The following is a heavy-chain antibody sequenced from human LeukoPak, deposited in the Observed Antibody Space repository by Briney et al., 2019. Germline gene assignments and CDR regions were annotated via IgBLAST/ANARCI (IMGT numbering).Heavy chain of an antibody. V-gene: IGHV4-59*01. CDR1: GGSISSYY. CDR3: ARGARILNAFDI. J-gene: IGHJ3*02. CDR2: IYYSGST. Sequence: PSETLSLTCTVSGGSISSYYWSWIRQPPGKGLEWIGCIYYSGSTNYNPSLKSRVTISVDTSKNQFSLKLSSVTAADTAVYYCARGARILNAFDIWGQGTMVTVSS.